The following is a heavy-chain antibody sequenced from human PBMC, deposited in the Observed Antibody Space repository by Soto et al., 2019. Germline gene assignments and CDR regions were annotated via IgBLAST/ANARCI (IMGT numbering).Heavy chain of an antibody. CDR3: VKAGLYSGYDSYYYYYGMDV. J-gene: IGHJ6*02. V-gene: IGHV3-64D*08. CDR1: GFTFSSYA. Sequence: GGSLRLSCSASGFTFSSYAMHWVRQAPGKGLEYVSAISSNGGSTYYADSMKGRFTISRDNSKNTLYLQMSSLRAEDTAVYYCVKAGLYSGYDSYYYYYGMDVWGQGTTVTVSS. D-gene: IGHD5-12*01. CDR2: ISSNGGST.